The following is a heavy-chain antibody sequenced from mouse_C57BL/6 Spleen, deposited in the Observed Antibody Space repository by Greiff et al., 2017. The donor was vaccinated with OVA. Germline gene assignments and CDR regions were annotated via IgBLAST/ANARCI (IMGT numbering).Heavy chain of an antibody. V-gene: IGHV5-15*01. Sequence: EVQRVASGGGLVPPGGSLKLSCAASGFTFSDYGMAWVRQAPWQGPEWVAFISNLAYSIYYADTVTGRFTISRENAKNTLYLEMSSLRAEDTAMDYCARRGGSSHWYIDVWGTGTTVTVSS. CDR3: ARRGGSSHWYIDV. CDR2: ISNLAYSI. J-gene: IGHJ1*03. CDR1: GFTFSDYG. D-gene: IGHD1-1*01.